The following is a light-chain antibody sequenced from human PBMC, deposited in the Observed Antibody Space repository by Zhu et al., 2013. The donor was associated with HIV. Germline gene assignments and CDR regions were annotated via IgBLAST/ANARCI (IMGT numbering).Light chain of an antibody. Sequence: QSALTQPASMSGSPGQSITISCTGSSSDVGTYKLVSWYQQYPGKAPKVLISEVNKRPSGVSNRFSGSKSGNTASLTISGVQAEDEANYYCQSYDNGLSGSVFGGGTKLTVL. CDR3: QSYDNGLSGSV. J-gene: IGLJ2*01. CDR2: EVN. V-gene: IGLV2-23*02. CDR1: SSDVGTYKL.